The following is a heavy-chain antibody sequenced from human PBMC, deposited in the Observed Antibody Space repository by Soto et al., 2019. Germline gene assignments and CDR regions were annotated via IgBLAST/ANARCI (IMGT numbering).Heavy chain of an antibody. V-gene: IGHV3-23*01. Sequence: VQLLESGGDLVQPGGSLRLSCVTSRFTFNTFAMSWVRQAPGEGLEWVSAINAGGRKNHYVDSVKGRFTISRDNSKNTLYLKLDSLRAEDTSVYYCAKHTYSDFWPVHYYYLDFWGQGTLVTVSS. CDR1: RFTFNTFA. J-gene: IGHJ4*02. CDR3: AKHTYSDFWPVHYYYLDF. CDR2: INAGGRKN. D-gene: IGHD3-3*01.